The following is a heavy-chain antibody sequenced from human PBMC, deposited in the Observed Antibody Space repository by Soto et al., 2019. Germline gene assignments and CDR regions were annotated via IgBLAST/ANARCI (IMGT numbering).Heavy chain of an antibody. CDR3: ARQGSWPYYYYGLDV. CDR1: GYTFTTSG. CDR2: ISTYNGDT. D-gene: IGHD1-26*01. Sequence: QVQLVQSGPEVKKPGASVKVSCEASGYTFTTSGISWVRQAPGQGLEWMGWISTYNGDTNSAQKFQGRVTMTEDTSTGSVYMELMSLKSDDAAVYYCARQGSWPYYYYGLDVWGQGTTVTVSS. V-gene: IGHV1-18*01. J-gene: IGHJ6*02.